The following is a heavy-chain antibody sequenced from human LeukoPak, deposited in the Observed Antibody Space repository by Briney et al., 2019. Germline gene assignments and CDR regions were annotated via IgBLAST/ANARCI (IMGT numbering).Heavy chain of an antibody. Sequence: GGSLRLSCEAAGFTFSSYVMHWVRRTPGKGLVWVSRISHDGFISYADSVKGRFTISRDNAKNTLILQMNSLRAEDTAVYYCARDWVYKIDYWGRGTLVTVSS. J-gene: IGHJ4*02. CDR2: ISHDGFI. V-gene: IGHV3-74*01. D-gene: IGHD5-24*01. CDR1: GFTFSSYV. CDR3: ARDWVYKIDY.